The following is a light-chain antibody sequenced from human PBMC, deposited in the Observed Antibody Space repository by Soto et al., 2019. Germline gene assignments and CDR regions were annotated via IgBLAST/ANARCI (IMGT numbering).Light chain of an antibody. CDR3: QQYNSYSRT. J-gene: IGKJ1*01. Sequence: DIQMTQSPSTLSASVGDRVTITCRASQSISNWLAWYQQKPVKAPKLLIYDASSLESGVSLRFSGSGSGTEFTLTISSLQPDDFATYYCQQYNSYSRTFGQGTKVDIK. CDR1: QSISNW. V-gene: IGKV1-5*01. CDR2: DAS.